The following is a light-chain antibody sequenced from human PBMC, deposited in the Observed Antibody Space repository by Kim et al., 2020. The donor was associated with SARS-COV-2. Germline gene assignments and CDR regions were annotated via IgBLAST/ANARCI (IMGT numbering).Light chain of an antibody. V-gene: IGLV2-8*01. CDR2: EVS. CDR1: SSDVGDYNY. Sequence: GHSVTISCTGTSSDVGDYNYVSWYQQHPGRVPKLMFSEVSQRPSGVPGRFSGSKSGNTASLTVSGLQAEDEAEYYCSSYAGSYNVLFGGGTQLTVL. CDR3: SSYAGSYNVL. J-gene: IGLJ2*01.